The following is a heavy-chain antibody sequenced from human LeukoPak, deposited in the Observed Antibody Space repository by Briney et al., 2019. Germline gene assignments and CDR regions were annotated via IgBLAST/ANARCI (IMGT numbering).Heavy chain of an antibody. D-gene: IGHD1-14*01. CDR1: GFTSSSSG. CDR2: IWSDGSNK. Sequence: GGSLRLSCAASGFTSSSSGMHWVRQAPGKGLEWVAVIWSDGSNKYYADSVKGRFTISRDNSKNTLYLQMNSLRAEDTAVYYCARETGGSYYRYNWFDPWGQGTLVTVSS. V-gene: IGHV3-33*01. J-gene: IGHJ5*02. CDR3: ARETGGSYYRYNWFDP.